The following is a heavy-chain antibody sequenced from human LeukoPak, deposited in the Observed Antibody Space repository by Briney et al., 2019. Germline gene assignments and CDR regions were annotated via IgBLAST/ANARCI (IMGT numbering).Heavy chain of an antibody. J-gene: IGHJ5*01. CDR3: ARVGGYCSSTSCYGWFDS. V-gene: IGHV3-48*04. CDR2: ISSSSSTI. Sequence: GGSLRLSCATSGFTFSSYSMNWVRQAPGKGLEWVSYISSSSSTIYYADSVKGRFTISRDNATNSLYLQMNSLRVEDTAVYYCARVGGYCSSTSCYGWFDSWGQGTLVTVSS. D-gene: IGHD2-2*01. CDR1: GFTFSSYS.